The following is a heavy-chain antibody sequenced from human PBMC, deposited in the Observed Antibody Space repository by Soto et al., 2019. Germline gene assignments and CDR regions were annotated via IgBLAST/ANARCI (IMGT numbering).Heavy chain of an antibody. CDR1: KFTFSNYW. D-gene: IGHD5-12*01. Sequence: GGSLRLSCVASKFTFSNYWMTWVRQAPGKGLEWVANIKEDGSEKYYVDSVKGRFTISRDNAKNSLYLQMNSLRAEDTAVYYCARDPNIVATMGSIYYYYGMDVWGQGTTVTVSS. J-gene: IGHJ6*02. V-gene: IGHV3-7*01. CDR2: IKEDGSEK. CDR3: ARDPNIVATMGSIYYYYGMDV.